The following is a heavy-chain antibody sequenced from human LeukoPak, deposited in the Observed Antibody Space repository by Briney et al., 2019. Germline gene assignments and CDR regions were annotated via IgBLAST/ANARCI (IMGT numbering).Heavy chain of an antibody. CDR2: INPNSGGT. V-gene: IGHV1-2*04. CDR3: ARDRDYYGSGSLDY. D-gene: IGHD3-10*01. Sequence: ASVKVSCKASGYTFTGYYMHWVRQAPGQGREWMGWINPNSGGTNYAQKFQGWVTMTRDTSISTAYMELSRLRSDDTAVYYCARDRDYYGSGSLDYWGQGTLVTVSS. J-gene: IGHJ4*02. CDR1: GYTFTGYY.